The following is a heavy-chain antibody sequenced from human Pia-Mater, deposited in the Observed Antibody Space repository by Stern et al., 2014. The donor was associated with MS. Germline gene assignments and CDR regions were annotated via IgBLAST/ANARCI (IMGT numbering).Heavy chain of an antibody. J-gene: IGHJ4*02. CDR1: GFSFSSFG. Sequence: VQLVQSGGGVVQPGRPLRLSCAASGFSFSSFGMHWVRQAPGKGLEWVALISYDGSKDYAYSVKVRFAISRDNSKNTLYLQMNSLRAEDTAVYYCAKDRQYLTFFFDFWGQGSLVTVSS. CDR2: ISYDGSK. D-gene: IGHD2/OR15-2a*01. CDR3: AKDRQYLTFFFDF. V-gene: IGHV3-30*18.